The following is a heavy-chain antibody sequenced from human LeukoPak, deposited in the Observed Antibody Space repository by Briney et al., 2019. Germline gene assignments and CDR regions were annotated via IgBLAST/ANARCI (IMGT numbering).Heavy chain of an antibody. J-gene: IGHJ6*03. CDR2: INHSGST. D-gene: IGHD3-10*01. Sequence: PSETLSLTCAVYGGSFSGYYWSWIRQPPGKGLEWIGEINHSGSTNYNPSLKSRVTISVDTSKNQFSLKLSSVTAADTAVYYCARTYYYGSGSYYTAYYYYMDVWGKGTTVTISS. CDR3: ARTYYYGSGSYYTAYYYYMDV. V-gene: IGHV4-34*01. CDR1: GGSFSGYY.